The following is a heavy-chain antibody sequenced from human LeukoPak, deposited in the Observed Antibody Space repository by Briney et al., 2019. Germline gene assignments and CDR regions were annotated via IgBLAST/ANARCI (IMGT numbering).Heavy chain of an antibody. Sequence: PSETLSLTCAVYGGSFSGYYWSWIRQPPRKGREWIGEINHSGSTNYNPSLKSRVTISVDTSKNQFSLKLSSVTAADTAVYYCEGSFYGSGTDTWGQGTLVTVSS. D-gene: IGHD3-10*01. J-gene: IGHJ5*02. V-gene: IGHV4-34*01. CDR2: INHSGST. CDR3: EGSFYGSGTDT. CDR1: GGSFSGYY.